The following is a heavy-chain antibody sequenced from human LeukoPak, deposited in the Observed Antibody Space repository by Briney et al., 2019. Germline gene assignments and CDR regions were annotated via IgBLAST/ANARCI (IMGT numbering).Heavy chain of an antibody. J-gene: IGHJ4*02. Sequence: GGSLRLSCAASGFTFSSYRMNWVRQAPGKGLEWVSYISSSSSTIYYADSVKGRFTISRDNAKNSLYLQMNSLRAEDTAVYYCASPGRHCSGGSCSDYWGQGTLVTVSS. V-gene: IGHV3-48*04. CDR3: ASPGRHCSGGSCSDY. CDR1: GFTFSSYR. CDR2: ISSSSSTI. D-gene: IGHD2-15*01.